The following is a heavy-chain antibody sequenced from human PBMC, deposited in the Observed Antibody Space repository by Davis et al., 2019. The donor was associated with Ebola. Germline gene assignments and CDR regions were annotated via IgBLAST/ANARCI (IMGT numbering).Heavy chain of an antibody. CDR1: GVSIRSYY. J-gene: IGHJ6*03. CDR3: ARLGGYHSTWSDRPFHFYMDV. D-gene: IGHD6-13*01. Sequence: PGGSLRLSCTVSGVSIRSYYWTWIRQSPGKGLEWLGYIYYTVTSDFNPSLSSRISMSVDPSKNHPYLKLTSVTAADTAAYFCARLGGYHSTWSDRPFHFYMDVWGRGTTVTVS. CDR2: IYYTVTS. V-gene: IGHV4-59*08.